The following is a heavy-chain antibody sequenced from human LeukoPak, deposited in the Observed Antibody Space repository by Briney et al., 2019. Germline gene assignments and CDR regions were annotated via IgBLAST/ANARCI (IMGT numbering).Heavy chain of an antibody. V-gene: IGHV3-64D*09. CDR1: GFTFASYA. Sequence: PGGSLRLSCSASGFTFASYAMHWVRQAPGKGLECVSAISSNGVTTYYADSVKGRFTISRDNSKNTLSLQMSSLRPEDTAVYYCVKLPYSDTSAYYVDYWGQGTLVTVSS. CDR3: VKLPYSDTSAYYVDY. J-gene: IGHJ4*02. CDR2: ISSNGVTT. D-gene: IGHD3-22*01.